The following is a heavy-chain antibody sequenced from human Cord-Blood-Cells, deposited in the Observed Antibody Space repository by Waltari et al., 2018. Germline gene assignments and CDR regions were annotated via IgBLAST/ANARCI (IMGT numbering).Heavy chain of an antibody. Sequence: QLVESVGALVQPGASRSHAGASSVFTFRSDWMRWGRQAPGKGLEWVANIKQDGSEKYYVDSVKGRFTISRDNAKNSLYLQMNSLRAEDTAVYYCWGNWNYFDYWGQGTLVTVSS. CDR1: VFTFRSDW. J-gene: IGHJ4*02. V-gene: IGHV3-7*01. CDR3: WGNWNYFDY. D-gene: IGHD1-20*01. CDR2: IKQDGSEK.